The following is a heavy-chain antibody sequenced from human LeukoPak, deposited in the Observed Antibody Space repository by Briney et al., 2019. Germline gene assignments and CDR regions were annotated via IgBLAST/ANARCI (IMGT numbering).Heavy chain of an antibody. D-gene: IGHD5-12*01. J-gene: IGHJ4*02. CDR2: INPNSGGT. CDR3: ARENIVATKSFDY. Sequence: ASVKVSCKASGYTFTGYYMHWVRQAPGQGLEWMGRINPNSGGTNYAQKFQGRVTMTRDTSTSTVYMELSSLRSEDTAVYYCARENIVATKSFDYWGQGTLVTVSS. CDR1: GYTFTGYY. V-gene: IGHV1-2*06.